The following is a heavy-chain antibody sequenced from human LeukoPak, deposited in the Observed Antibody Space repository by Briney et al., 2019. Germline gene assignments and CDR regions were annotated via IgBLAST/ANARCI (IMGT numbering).Heavy chain of an antibody. J-gene: IGHJ4*02. Sequence: KPSETLSLTCTVSGGSISSYYWSWIRQPAGKGLEWIGRIYTSGSTKYNPSLKSRVTISVDTSKNQFSLKLSSVTAADTAVYYCARFGDYGSGIYYFDYWGQGTLVTVSS. CDR2: IYTSGST. CDR3: ARFGDYGSGIYYFDY. V-gene: IGHV4-4*07. D-gene: IGHD3-10*01. CDR1: GGSISSYY.